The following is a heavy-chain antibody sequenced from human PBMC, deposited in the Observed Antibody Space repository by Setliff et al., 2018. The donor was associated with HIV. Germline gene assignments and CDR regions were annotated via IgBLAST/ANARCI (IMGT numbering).Heavy chain of an antibody. D-gene: IGHD2-2*01. J-gene: IGHJ4*02. CDR2: IYWDDDK. CDR1: GSSLTTSGVG. V-gene: IGHV2-5*02. Sequence: TLVKPTQTLTLTCTFSGSSLTTSGVGVGWICQPPGKALEWLALIYWDDDKRYSPSLKSRLTITKDTSKNQVVLTMTNMDPVDTATYYCAHISRVAYANIKYYFDYWGQGTLVTVSS. CDR3: AHISRVAYANIKYYFDY.